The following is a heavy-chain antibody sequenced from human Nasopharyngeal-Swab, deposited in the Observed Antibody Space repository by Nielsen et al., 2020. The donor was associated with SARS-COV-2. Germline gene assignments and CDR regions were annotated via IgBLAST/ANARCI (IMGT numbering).Heavy chain of an antibody. CDR2: INHSGST. D-gene: IGHD6-13*01. Sequence: SETLSLTCTVSGGSVSSGSYYWSWIRQPPGKGLEWIGEINHSGSTNYNPSLKSRVTISVDTSKNQFSLKLSSVTAADTAVYYCARGVAAAGREYYMDVWGKGTTVTVSS. J-gene: IGHJ6*03. CDR1: GGSVSSGSYY. CDR3: ARGVAAAGREYYMDV. V-gene: IGHV4-39*07.